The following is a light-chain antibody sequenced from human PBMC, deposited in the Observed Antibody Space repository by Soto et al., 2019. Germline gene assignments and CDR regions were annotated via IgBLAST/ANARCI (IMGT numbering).Light chain of an antibody. CDR3: QQYGTVPNT. CDR1: QRVSSNY. J-gene: IGKJ5*01. Sequence: EIVLTQSPGTLSLSPGARVPLSCRARQRVSSNYVAWYQQSPGQPPRLLIYSASRRANGIPDRFSGSGSGTDFTLTLSRLESEDFAVYYCQQYGTVPNTFGQGTRLEIK. V-gene: IGKV3-20*01. CDR2: SAS.